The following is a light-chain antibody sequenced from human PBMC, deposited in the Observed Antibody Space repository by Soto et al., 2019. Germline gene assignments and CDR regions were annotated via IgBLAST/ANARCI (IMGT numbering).Light chain of an antibody. J-gene: IGLJ3*02. CDR2: GNS. CDR3: QSYDSTLNGIWV. CDR1: SSNIGADYD. Sequence: QSALTQPPSVSGAPGQRVTISCAGSSSNIGADYDVHWYQQLPGTAPKLLIYGNSNRPSGVPDRFSGSKSGTAASLAITGLQAEDEADYYCQSYDSTLNGIWVFGGGTKLTVL. V-gene: IGLV1-40*01.